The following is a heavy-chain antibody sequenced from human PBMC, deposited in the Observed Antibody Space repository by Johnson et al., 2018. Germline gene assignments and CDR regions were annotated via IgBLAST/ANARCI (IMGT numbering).Heavy chain of an antibody. CDR3: GRPTQRFLEWVDVFYI. CDR2: LNWHGGRT. V-gene: IGHV3-20*01. CDR1: GFTFADYG. J-gene: IGHJ3*02. Sequence: VQLVQSGGGVVRPGGSLRLSCSASGFTFADYGMSSVRQAPGQGLAWVSGLNWHGGRTGYGDSVKGRFTISRDNVKSSLYLQLNSVRAEDTAVYDCGRPTQRFLEWVDVFYIWGQRTMVTVSS. D-gene: IGHD3-3*01.